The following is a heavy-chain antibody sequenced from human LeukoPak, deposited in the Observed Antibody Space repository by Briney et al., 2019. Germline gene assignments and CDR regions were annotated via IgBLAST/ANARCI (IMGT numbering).Heavy chain of an antibody. CDR1: GFTFSSYG. CDR3: TAGGGTAMVIDY. CDR2: ISYDGSNK. J-gene: IGHJ4*02. D-gene: IGHD5-18*01. V-gene: IGHV3-30*03. Sequence: GRSLRLSCAASGFTFSSYGMHWVRQAPGKGLEWVAVISYDGSNKYYADSVKGRFTISRDISKNTLYLQMNSLRAEDTAVYYCTAGGGTAMVIDYWGQGTLVTVSS.